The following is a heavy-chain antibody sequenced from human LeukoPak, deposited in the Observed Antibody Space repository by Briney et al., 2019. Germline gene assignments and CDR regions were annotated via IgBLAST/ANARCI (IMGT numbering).Heavy chain of an antibody. D-gene: IGHD5-12*01. V-gene: IGHV1-2*02. CDR1: GYTFTGYY. CDR2: INPNSGGT. Sequence: ASVKVSCKASGYTFTGYYMHWVRQAPGQGLEWMGWINPNSGGTNYAQKFQGRVTMTRDTSISTAYMELSRLRSEDTAVYYCARGSGYDYDNHQFDYWGQGTLVTVSS. CDR3: ARGSGYDYDNHQFDY. J-gene: IGHJ4*02.